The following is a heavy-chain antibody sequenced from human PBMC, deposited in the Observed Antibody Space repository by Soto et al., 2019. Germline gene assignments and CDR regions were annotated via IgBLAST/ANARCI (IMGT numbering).Heavy chain of an antibody. D-gene: IGHD2-15*01. CDR1: GGPISSGDYY. V-gene: IGHV4-30-4*01. CDR3: ARVVLAAAHLRYYYYGMDV. CDR2: IYYSGST. Sequence: SETLSLTCTVSGGPISSGDYYWSWIRQPPGKGLEWIGYIYYSGSTYYNPSLKSRVTISVDTSKNQFSLKLSSVTAADTAVYYCARVVLAAAHLRYYYYGMDVWGQGTTVTVSS. J-gene: IGHJ6*02.